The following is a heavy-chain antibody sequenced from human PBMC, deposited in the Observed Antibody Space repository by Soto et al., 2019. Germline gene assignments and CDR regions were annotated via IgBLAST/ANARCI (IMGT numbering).Heavy chain of an antibody. V-gene: IGHV1-69*01. CDR2: IIPIFGTA. D-gene: IGHD4-17*01. J-gene: IGHJ6*02. Sequence: QVQLVQSGAEVKKPGSSVKVSCKASGGTFSSYAISWVRQAPGQGLEWMGGIIPIFGTANYAQKFQGRVTITTDESTSTAYMELSSLRSEDTAVYYCARVRRPTVTTFYYYYGMEVWGQGTTVTVSS. CDR3: ARVRRPTVTTFYYYYGMEV. CDR1: GGTFSSYA.